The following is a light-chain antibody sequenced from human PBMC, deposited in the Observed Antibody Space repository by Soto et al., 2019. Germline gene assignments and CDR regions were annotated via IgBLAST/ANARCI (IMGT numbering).Light chain of an antibody. Sequence: DVVMTQSPLSLPVTLGQPASISCRSSQSLVYSDGNTYLSWFQQRPGQSPRRLIYKVYNRGSGVSGICGGSASRNKSTLNISRLEAEDVTVYYRMQGTFPYSFGQGTKLEIK. V-gene: IGKV2-30*01. CDR1: QSLVYSDGNTY. CDR2: KVY. J-gene: IGKJ2*03. CDR3: MQGTFPYS.